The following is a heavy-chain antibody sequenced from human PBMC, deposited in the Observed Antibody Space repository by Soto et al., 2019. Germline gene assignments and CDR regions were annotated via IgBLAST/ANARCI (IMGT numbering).Heavy chain of an antibody. CDR1: GFTFSVSA. CDR3: TRHVADY. V-gene: IGHV3-73*01. Sequence: EVQLVESGGGLVQPGGSLKLSCAPSGFTFSVSAIHWVRQASGKGLEWVGRIRSKVNSYATAYAASVEGRFTISRDDSKNTAYLQMNSLKIEDTAVYYCTRHVADYWGQGTLVTVSS. CDR2: IRSKVNSYAT. J-gene: IGHJ4*02. D-gene: IGHD2-21*01.